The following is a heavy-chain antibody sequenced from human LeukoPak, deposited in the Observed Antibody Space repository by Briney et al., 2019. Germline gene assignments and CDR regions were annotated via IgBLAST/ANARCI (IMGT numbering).Heavy chain of an antibody. CDR2: ISYDGSNK. CDR1: GFTFSSYA. J-gene: IGHJ6*02. CDR3: ARVPLGDSSGWTTVTRYYYYYYGTDV. V-gene: IGHV3-30-3*01. D-gene: IGHD6-19*01. Sequence: GRSLRLSCAASGFTFSSYAMHWVRQAPGKGLEWVAVISYDGSNKYYADSVKGRFTISRDNSKNTLYLQMNSLRAEDTAVYYCARVPLGDSSGWTTVTRYYYYYYGTDVWGQGTTVTVSS.